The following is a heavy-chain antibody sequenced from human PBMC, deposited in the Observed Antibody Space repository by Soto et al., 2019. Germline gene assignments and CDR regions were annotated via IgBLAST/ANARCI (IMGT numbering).Heavy chain of an antibody. Sequence: EVQLVESGGGSAQPGGSLRLSCAASEFTFSNYGLNWVRQAPGKGLEWISYISRISSSMYYADSVKGRFTISRDNAKNPLHLPMNSLRVEDTAVYYCAREGQEGTDRPVDYWGQGTLVTVSS. CDR1: EFTFSNYG. CDR2: ISRISSSM. J-gene: IGHJ4*02. CDR3: AREGQEGTDRPVDY. V-gene: IGHV3-48*01.